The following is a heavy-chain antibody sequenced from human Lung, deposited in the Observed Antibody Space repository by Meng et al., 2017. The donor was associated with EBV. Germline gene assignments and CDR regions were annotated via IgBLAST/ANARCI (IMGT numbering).Heavy chain of an antibody. D-gene: IGHD1-26*01. CDR3: ARVEVGITSGDY. Sequence: QVQVVKSGAEMKRPGXSVKVSCTASHYTFTGYGVSWFRQAPGQGLEWMAWLGAHDGDTSHAPRFQGRVTVTADRPTATAYMELRNLRSDDTGVYYCARVEVGITSGDYWGQGTLVTVSS. J-gene: IGHJ4*02. V-gene: IGHV1-18*01. CDR1: HYTFTGYG. CDR2: LGAHDGDT.